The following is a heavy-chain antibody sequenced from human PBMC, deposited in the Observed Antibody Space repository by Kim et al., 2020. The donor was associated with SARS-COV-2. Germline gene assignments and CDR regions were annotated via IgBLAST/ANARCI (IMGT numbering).Heavy chain of an antibody. D-gene: IGHD3-10*01. CDR1: GFTVSNAW. V-gene: IGHV3-15*01. Sequence: GGSLRLSCAATGFTVSNAWMNWVRQAPGKGLECVGRIKSKTDGGTADYAAPAKGRFIISRDDSKNMVYLDMNSLKTEDTAVYYCTYTPPIHGPGGWYDPWCQGTLVTVSS. J-gene: IGHJ5*02. CDR3: TYTPPIHGPGGWYDP. CDR2: IKSKTDGGTA.